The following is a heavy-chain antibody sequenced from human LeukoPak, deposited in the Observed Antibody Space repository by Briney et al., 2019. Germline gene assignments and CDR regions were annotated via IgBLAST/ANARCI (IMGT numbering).Heavy chain of an antibody. J-gene: IGHJ2*01. D-gene: IGHD6-19*01. V-gene: IGHV4-39*01. CDR2: IYYSGST. Sequence: SETLSLTCDVSGSSISSRSYYWGWNRQPPGKGLEWIGTIYYSGSTDYNPSLNRRVTISVDTSNNQFSLKLSSVTAADTAVYYCALGYTSGWYYFDIWGRGTLVTVSS. CDR3: ALGYTSGWYYFDI. CDR1: GSSISSRSYY.